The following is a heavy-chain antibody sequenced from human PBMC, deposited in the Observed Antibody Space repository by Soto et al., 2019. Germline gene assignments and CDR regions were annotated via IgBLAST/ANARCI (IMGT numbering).Heavy chain of an antibody. CDR2: IKQDGSEK. Sequence: EVHLVESGGGSVQPGGSLRLSCAASGFSFSNYWLTWVRQAPGKGLEWVANIKQDGSEKYYVDSVKGRFTISRDNAKNSLYLQMNSLRAEDTAMYYCARGQIPRYYATAFDVWGQGTMVTVSS. D-gene: IGHD3-9*01. V-gene: IGHV3-7*01. CDR1: GFSFSNYW. CDR3: ARGQIPRYYATAFDV. J-gene: IGHJ3*01.